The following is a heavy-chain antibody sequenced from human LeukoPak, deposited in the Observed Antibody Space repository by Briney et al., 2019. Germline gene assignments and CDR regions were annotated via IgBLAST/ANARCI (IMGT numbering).Heavy chain of an antibody. CDR1: GFTFRNYA. V-gene: IGHV3-23*01. CDR2: IGGSGGNT. Sequence: GGSLRLSCAASGFTFRNYAMTWVRQAPGKGLEWVSAIGGSGGNTNYADSVKGRFTISRDNSKNTMYLQMNSLRAEDTAVYYCAKDQASGIYYGFFDHWGQGILVAVSS. CDR3: AKDQASGIYYGFFDH. J-gene: IGHJ4*02. D-gene: IGHD1-26*01.